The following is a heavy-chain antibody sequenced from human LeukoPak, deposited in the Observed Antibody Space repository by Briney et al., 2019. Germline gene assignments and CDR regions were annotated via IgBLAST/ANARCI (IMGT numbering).Heavy chain of an antibody. Sequence: GGSLRLSCAASGFTFSSYSMNWVRPAPGKGLEWVSSISSSSSYIYYADSVKGRFTISRDNATNSLYLQMNGLRAEETAVYYCARDYGGNSVYYYYMDIWGKGTTVTVSS. J-gene: IGHJ6*03. CDR2: ISSSSSYI. CDR3: ARDYGGNSVYYYYMDI. CDR1: GFTFSSYS. V-gene: IGHV3-21*01. D-gene: IGHD4-23*01.